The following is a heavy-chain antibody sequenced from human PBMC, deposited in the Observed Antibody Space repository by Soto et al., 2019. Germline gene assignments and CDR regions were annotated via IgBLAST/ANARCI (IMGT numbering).Heavy chain of an antibody. CDR3: ARDARDARGSSFDY. J-gene: IGHJ4*02. D-gene: IGHD6-6*01. CDR1: GFTFSSYS. Sequence: RRLSCAASGFTFSSYSMNWVRQAPGKGLEWVSYISSSSSTIYYADSVKGRFTISRDNAKNSLYLQMNSLRDEDTAVYYCARDARDARGSSFDYWGQGTLVTVSS. V-gene: IGHV3-48*02. CDR2: ISSSSSTI.